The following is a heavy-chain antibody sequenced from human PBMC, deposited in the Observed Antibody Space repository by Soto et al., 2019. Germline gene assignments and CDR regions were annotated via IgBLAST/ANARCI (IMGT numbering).Heavy chain of an antibody. V-gene: IGHV3-11*06. Sequence: QVQLVESGGGLVKPGGSLRLSCAASGFTFSDYYMSWIRQAPGKGLEWVSYISSSSSYTNYADSVKGRFTISRDNAKNSLYLQMNSLRAEDTAVYYCARARRDGYNFRIYFDYWGQGTLVTVSS. D-gene: IGHD5-12*01. J-gene: IGHJ4*02. CDR2: ISSSSSYT. CDR3: ARARRDGYNFRIYFDY. CDR1: GFTFSDYY.